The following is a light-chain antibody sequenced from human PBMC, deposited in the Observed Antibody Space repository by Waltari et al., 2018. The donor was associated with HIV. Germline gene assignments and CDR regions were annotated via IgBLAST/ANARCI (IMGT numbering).Light chain of an antibody. V-gene: IGLV2-8*01. Sequence: QSALTQPPSASGSPGQSVTISCTGSSSDIGGYTYVSWYQQHPGKAPKLMIYEVSKRPSGVPDRFSGSKSANTASLTVSGLQAEDEADYYCSAYGGSTNLLFGGGTKLTVL. J-gene: IGLJ2*01. CDR2: EVS. CDR3: SAYGGSTNLL. CDR1: SSDIGGYTY.